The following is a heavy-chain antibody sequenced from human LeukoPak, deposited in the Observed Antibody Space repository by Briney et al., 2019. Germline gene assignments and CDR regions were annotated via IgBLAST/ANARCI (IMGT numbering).Heavy chain of an antibody. CDR2: IYPGDSDT. V-gene: IGHV5-51*07. Sequence: GESLKISCKGSGYSFTSFWIAWVHQIPGKCLELMGIIYPGDSDTRYSPSFEGQVTFSADKSISTAYLQWSSLKASDTAMYYCARGRYSGTYLSYFDYWAQGTLVTVSS. D-gene: IGHD1-26*01. CDR1: GYSFTSFW. J-gene: IGHJ4*02. CDR3: ARGRYSGTYLSYFDY.